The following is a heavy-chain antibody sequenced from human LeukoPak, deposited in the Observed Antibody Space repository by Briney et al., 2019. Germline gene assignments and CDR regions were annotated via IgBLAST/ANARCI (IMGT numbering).Heavy chain of an antibody. CDR1: GGSFSGYY. Sequence: SETLSLTCAVYGGSFSGYYWSWIRQPPGKGLEWIGEINHSGSTNYNPSLKSRVTISVDTSKNQFSLKLSSVTAADTAVYYCARMVQWWSAGFDYWGQGTLVTVSS. CDR3: ARMVQWWSAGFDY. CDR2: INHSGST. V-gene: IGHV4-34*01. D-gene: IGHD2-15*01. J-gene: IGHJ4*02.